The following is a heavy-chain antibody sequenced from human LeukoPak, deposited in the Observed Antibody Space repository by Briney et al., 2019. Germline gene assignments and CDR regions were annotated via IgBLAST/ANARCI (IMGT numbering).Heavy chain of an antibody. Sequence: GGSLRLSCAASGFTFSSYSMNWVRQAPGKGREWVSSISSSRSYIYYTDAVQGRFTISRDNDKKSLYLQMKSLRAEDTAVYYCAKSGVVWFGEFSPKRCYYMDVWGKGTTVTVSS. J-gene: IGHJ6*03. V-gene: IGHV3-21*01. D-gene: IGHD3-10*01. CDR2: ISSSRSYI. CDR3: AKSGVVWFGEFSPKRCYYMDV. CDR1: GFTFSSYS.